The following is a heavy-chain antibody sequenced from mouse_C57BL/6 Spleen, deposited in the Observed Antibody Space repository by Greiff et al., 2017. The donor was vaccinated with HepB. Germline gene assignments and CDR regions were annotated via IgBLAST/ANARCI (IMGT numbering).Heavy chain of an antibody. Sequence: VQLQQSGAELVRPGSSVKMSCKTSGYTFTSYGINWVKQRPGQGLEWIGYIYSGNGYTEYNEKFKGKATLTSDTSSSTAYMQLSSLTSEDSANYLCARRSSSYVLDYWGQGTTLTVSS. D-gene: IGHD1-1*01. CDR2: IYSGNGYT. J-gene: IGHJ2*01. V-gene: IGHV1-58*01. CDR1: GYTFTSYG. CDR3: ARRSSSYVLDY.